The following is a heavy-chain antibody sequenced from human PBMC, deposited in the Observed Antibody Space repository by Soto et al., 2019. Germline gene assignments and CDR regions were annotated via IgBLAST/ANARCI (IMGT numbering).Heavy chain of an antibody. CDR2: ISGSGGST. D-gene: IGHD3-3*01. V-gene: IGHV3-23*01. CDR3: ARVGMSRRFLEWLNDAFDI. CDR1: GFTFSSYA. J-gene: IGHJ3*02. Sequence: GGSLRLSCAASGFTFSSYAMSWVRQAPGKGLEWVSAISGSGGSTYYADSVKGRFTISRDNSKNTLYLQMNSLRAEDTAVYYCARVGMSRRFLEWLNDAFDIWGQGTMVTVSS.